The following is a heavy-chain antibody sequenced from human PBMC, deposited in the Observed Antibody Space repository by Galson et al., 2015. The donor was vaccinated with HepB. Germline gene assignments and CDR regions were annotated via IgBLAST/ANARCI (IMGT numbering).Heavy chain of an antibody. Sequence: SVKVSCKASGYTFTNYYIHWVRQAPGQGLEWMAIIDPRGGSTTFAQKFQGRVTMTRDTPTSTVHMELSSLRSEDTAVYYGARGGIYYESRGSLYNLFDPWGQGTLGTFSA. CDR1: GYTFTNYY. V-gene: IGHV1-46*01. CDR2: IDPRGGST. D-gene: IGHD3-22*01. J-gene: IGHJ5*02. CDR3: ARGGIYYESRGSLYNLFDP.